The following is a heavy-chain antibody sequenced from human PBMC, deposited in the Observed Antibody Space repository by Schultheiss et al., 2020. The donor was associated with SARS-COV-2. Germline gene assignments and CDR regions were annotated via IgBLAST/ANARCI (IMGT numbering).Heavy chain of an antibody. D-gene: IGHD1-26*01. J-gene: IGHJ3*02. V-gene: IGHV4-31*01. CDR3: ARGGNLGAFDI. CDR1: GGSFSGYY. CDR2: IYYSGST. Sequence: SQTLSLTCAVYGGSFSGYYWSWIRQHPGKGLEWIGYIYYSGSTYYNPSLKSLVTISVDTSKNQFSLKLSSVTAADTAVYYCARGGNLGAFDIWGQGTMVTVSS.